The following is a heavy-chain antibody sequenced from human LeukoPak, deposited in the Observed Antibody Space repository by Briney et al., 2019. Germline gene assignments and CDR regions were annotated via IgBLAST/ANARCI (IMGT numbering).Heavy chain of an antibody. J-gene: IGHJ4*02. V-gene: IGHV5-51*01. CDR2: IYLGESDT. D-gene: IGHD1-26*01. CDR3: ARRALWGARYFDY. Sequence: GESLKISCQGSGYSFTSYWIGRERQIPGKGLEWMGIIYLGESDTRYSPSFQGQVTISADKSISTADLHWSSLKAWDSAMYYCARRALWGARYFDYWGQGTLVTVSS. CDR1: GYSFTSYW.